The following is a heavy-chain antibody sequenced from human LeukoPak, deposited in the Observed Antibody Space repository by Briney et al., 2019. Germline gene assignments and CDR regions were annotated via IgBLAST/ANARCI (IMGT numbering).Heavy chain of an antibody. V-gene: IGHV3-7*05. CDR1: AFSFSDYW. D-gene: IGHD3-16*02. CDR2: IKRDGSEE. J-gene: IGHJ4*02. CDR3: ARDPGARRYFDY. Sequence: GGSLRLSCAASAFSFSDYWMTWVRQAPGKGLHWVAHIKRDGSEEYYVDSVKGRFTISRDNAKTSLYLQMNSLRAEDTAVYYCARDPGARRYFDYWGQGILVTVSS.